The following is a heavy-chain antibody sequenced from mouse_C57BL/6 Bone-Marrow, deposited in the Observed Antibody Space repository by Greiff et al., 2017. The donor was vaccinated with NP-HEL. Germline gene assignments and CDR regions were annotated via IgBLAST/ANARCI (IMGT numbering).Heavy chain of an antibody. V-gene: IGHV14-4*01. CDR2: IDPENGDT. CDR3: TTRQLRLRDYAMDY. Sequence: EVQLQQSGAELVRPGASVKLSCTASGFNITDDYMHWVKQRPEQGLEWIGWIDPENGDTEYASKFQGKATITADTSSNTAYLQLSSLTSEDTAVYYCTTRQLRLRDYAMDYWGQGTSVTVSS. D-gene: IGHD3-2*02. J-gene: IGHJ4*01. CDR1: GFNITDDY.